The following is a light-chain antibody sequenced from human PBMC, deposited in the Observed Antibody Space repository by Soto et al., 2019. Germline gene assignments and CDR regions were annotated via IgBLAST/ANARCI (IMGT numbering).Light chain of an antibody. V-gene: IGLV1-44*01. Sequence: QSVLTQPPSASGTTGKRVTIACSGGSSNIGTNAVNWYQQLPGTAPKLLIYNNNQRPSGVPDRFSGSKSGTSASLAISGLQSEDEADYYCAAWDDSLNGYVFGTGIKVTVL. CDR3: AAWDDSLNGYV. CDR1: SSNIGTNA. CDR2: NNN. J-gene: IGLJ1*01.